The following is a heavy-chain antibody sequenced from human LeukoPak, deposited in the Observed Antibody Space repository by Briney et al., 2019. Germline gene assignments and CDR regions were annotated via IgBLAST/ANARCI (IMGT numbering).Heavy chain of an antibody. V-gene: IGHV3-66*01. CDR3: ARVRAAWGAFDI. CDR1: GFTFSSYW. CDR2: IYSGGST. D-gene: IGHD3-16*01. J-gene: IGHJ3*02. Sequence: GGSLRLSCAASGFTFSSYWMHWVRQAPGKGLEWVSLIYSGGSTYYADSVKGRFTISRDNSKNTLYLQMNSLRAEDTAVYYCARVRAAWGAFDIWGQGTMVTVSS.